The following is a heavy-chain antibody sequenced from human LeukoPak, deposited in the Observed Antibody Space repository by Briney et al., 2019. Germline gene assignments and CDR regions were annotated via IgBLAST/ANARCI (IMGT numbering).Heavy chain of an antibody. V-gene: IGHV4-59*01. Sequence: SETLSLTCTVSGGSISSYFWSWIRQPPGKGLEWIGHMYYSGRTNYSPSLKSRVTISVDTSKNQFSLILSSVTAADTAVYYCARDRGSSGWYGEGYFDYWGQGILVTV. CDR2: MYYSGRT. CDR3: ARDRGSSGWYGEGYFDY. CDR1: GGSISSYF. D-gene: IGHD6-19*01. J-gene: IGHJ4*02.